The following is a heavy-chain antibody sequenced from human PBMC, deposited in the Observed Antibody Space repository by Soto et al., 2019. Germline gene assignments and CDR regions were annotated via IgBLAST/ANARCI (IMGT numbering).Heavy chain of an antibody. V-gene: IGHV2-5*02. Sequence: QITLKESGPTLVKPTQTLTLTCTFSGFSLRSSAVGVGWIRQPPGKALEWRALIYWDDDKRYSPSLKSRLTITKDTSKTQVVLTMTHMDPVDTATYYCARRWGRGNDFNGCFDRWGRGTLVTVSS. D-gene: IGHD3-3*01. CDR3: ARRWGRGNDFNGCFDR. CDR1: GFSLRSSAVG. J-gene: IGHJ2*01. CDR2: IYWDDDK.